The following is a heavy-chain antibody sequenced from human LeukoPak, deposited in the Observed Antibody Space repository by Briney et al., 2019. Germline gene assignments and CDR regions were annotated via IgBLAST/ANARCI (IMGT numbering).Heavy chain of an antibody. V-gene: IGHV3-23*01. Sequence: GGSLRLSCAASGFTFSSYAMSWVRQAPGKGLEWVSAISGSGGSTYYADSVKGRFTISRDNSKNTLYLQMNSLRAEGTALYYCARDFCSGGSCYFDYWGQGTQVTVSS. CDR1: GFTFSSYA. D-gene: IGHD2-15*01. J-gene: IGHJ4*02. CDR3: ARDFCSGGSCYFDY. CDR2: ISGSGGST.